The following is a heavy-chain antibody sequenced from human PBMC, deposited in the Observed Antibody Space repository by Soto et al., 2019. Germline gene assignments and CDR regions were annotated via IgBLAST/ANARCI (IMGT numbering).Heavy chain of an antibody. V-gene: IGHV3-33*01. J-gene: IGHJ6*02. CDR1: GFTFSSYG. Sequence: GGSLRLSCAASGFTFSSYGMHWVRQAPGKGLEWVAVIWSDGNNKYYAYSVKGRFTTSRDNSKNTLYLQMNSLRAEDTALYFCSRGGYCSSTSCRYYYYYGMDVWGQGTTVTVSS. CDR3: SRGGYCSSTSCRYYYYYGMDV. CDR2: IWSDGNNK. D-gene: IGHD2-2*01.